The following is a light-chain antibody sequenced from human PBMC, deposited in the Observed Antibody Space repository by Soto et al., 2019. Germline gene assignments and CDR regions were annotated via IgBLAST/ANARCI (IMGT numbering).Light chain of an antibody. Sequence: QSVLTQPPSVSGSPGQSVTISCTGTSSDVGSYNRVSWYQQPRGTAPKLMIYEVSNRPSGVPDRFSGSKSGDTASLTISGLHAEDEADYYCSSYTSSSTYVFGTGTKVTVL. CDR3: SSYTSSSTYV. CDR2: EVS. CDR1: SSDVGSYNR. J-gene: IGLJ1*01. V-gene: IGLV2-18*02.